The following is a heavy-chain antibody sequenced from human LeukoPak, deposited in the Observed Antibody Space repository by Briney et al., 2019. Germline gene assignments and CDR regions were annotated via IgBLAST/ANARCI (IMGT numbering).Heavy chain of an antibody. D-gene: IGHD3-16*02. CDR1: GYTFTSYA. J-gene: IGHJ4*02. V-gene: IGHV7-4-1*02. CDR2: INTSTGNP. CDR3: ARDLSLGWGDPRFDY. Sequence: ASVKVSCKASGYTFTSYAMNWVRQAPGQGLEWMGWINTSTGNPTYAQGFTGRFVFSLDTSVSTAYLQISSLKAEDTAVYYCARDLSLGWGDPRFDYWGQGTLVTVSS.